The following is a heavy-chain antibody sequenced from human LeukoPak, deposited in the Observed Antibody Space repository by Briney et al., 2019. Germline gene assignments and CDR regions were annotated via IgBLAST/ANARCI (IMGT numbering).Heavy chain of an antibody. CDR2: ISSSSSTI. Sequence: GGSLRLSCAASGFTFSSYSMNWVRQAPGKGLEWVSYISSSSSTIYYADSVKGRFTISRDNAKNSLYLQMNSLRAEDTAVYHCARPPDRGYCSGGSCYSGGYYYYYMDVWGKGTTVTISS. D-gene: IGHD2-15*01. CDR1: GFTFSSYS. J-gene: IGHJ6*03. CDR3: ARPPDRGYCSGGSCYSGGYYYYYMDV. V-gene: IGHV3-48*04.